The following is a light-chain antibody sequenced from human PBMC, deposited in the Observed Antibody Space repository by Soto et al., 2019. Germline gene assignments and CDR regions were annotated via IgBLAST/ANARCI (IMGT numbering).Light chain of an antibody. Sequence: QSALTQPASVSGSPGQSITISCTGTSSDVGGSNYVSWYQQHPGKAPKLIIYEVSNRPSGVSNRFSASKSGNTASLTISGLQAEDEADYYCFSYTSSGTRVFGGGTKLTVL. V-gene: IGLV2-14*01. CDR2: EVS. CDR3: FSYTSSGTRV. J-gene: IGLJ3*02. CDR1: SSDVGGSNY.